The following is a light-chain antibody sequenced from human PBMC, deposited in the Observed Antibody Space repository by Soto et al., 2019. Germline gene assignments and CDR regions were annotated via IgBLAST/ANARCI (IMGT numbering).Light chain of an antibody. J-gene: IGKJ4*01. Sequence: AIQLTQSPSSLSASVGDRVTITCRASQGISSALAWYQHKPGRAPRLLIYDASSLQSGVSSRFTGSGYGTEFTLTISSLQLEDFATYYCQQFQSYALTFGGGNKLEIK. CDR2: DAS. V-gene: IGKV1-13*02. CDR3: QQFQSYALT. CDR1: QGISSA.